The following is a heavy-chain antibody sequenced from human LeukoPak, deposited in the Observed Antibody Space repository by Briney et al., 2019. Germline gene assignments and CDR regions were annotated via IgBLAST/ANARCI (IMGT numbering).Heavy chain of an antibody. CDR3: AKNDGGRWPFDP. V-gene: IGHV3-23*01. CDR2: ISESGGST. CDR1: GFTFSNYA. Sequence: PAGSLRLSCAASGFTFSNYAMSWGRQAPGKGLEWVSSISESGGSTYYADSVKGRFTISRDDSKNTLYLQMNNLRAEDTAVYYCAKNDGGRWPFDPWGQGTLVTVSS. J-gene: IGHJ5*02. D-gene: IGHD4-23*01.